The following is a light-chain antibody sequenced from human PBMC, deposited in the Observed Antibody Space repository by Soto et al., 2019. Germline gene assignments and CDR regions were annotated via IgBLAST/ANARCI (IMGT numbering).Light chain of an antibody. Sequence: QSALTQPPSASGSPGQSVTISCTGTSSDVGGYNYVSWYQQHPGKAPKLMIYEVVKRPSGVPDRFSGSKSGNTASLTVSGRQAEDEADYYGSSYAGSLDVFGTGTKVTVL. V-gene: IGLV2-8*01. CDR3: SSYAGSLDV. CDR2: EVV. J-gene: IGLJ1*01. CDR1: SSDVGGYNY.